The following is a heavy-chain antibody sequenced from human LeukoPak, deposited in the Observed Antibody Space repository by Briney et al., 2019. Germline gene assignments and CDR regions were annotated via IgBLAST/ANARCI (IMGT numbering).Heavy chain of an antibody. CDR2: IWYDGSNK. CDR1: GFTFSSYG. V-gene: IGHV3-33*01. D-gene: IGHD3-3*01. J-gene: IGHJ6*03. CDR3: AREGYDFWSGLGTLYHYYYYYYMDV. Sequence: GSLRLSCAASGFTFSSYGMHWVRQAPGKGLEWVAVIWYDGSNKYYADSVKGRFTISRDNSKNTLYLQTNSLRAEDTAVYYCAREGYDFWSGLGTLYHYYYYYYMDVWGKGTTVTVSS.